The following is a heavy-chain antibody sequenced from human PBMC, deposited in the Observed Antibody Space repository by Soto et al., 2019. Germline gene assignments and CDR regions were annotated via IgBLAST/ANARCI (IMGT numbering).Heavy chain of an antibody. J-gene: IGHJ6*02. D-gene: IGHD2-2*01. CDR1: GYTFTSYY. Sequence: GASVKVSCKASGYTFTSYYMHWVRQAPGQGLEWMGIINPSGGSTSYAQKFQGRVTMTRDTSTSTVYMELSSLRSEDTAVYYCARTCRVVPAANPYYYYGMDVWGQGXTVTVSS. V-gene: IGHV1-46*01. CDR3: ARTCRVVPAANPYYYYGMDV. CDR2: INPSGGST.